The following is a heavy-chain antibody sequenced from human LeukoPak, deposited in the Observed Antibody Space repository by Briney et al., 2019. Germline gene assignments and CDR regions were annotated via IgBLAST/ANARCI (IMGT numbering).Heavy chain of an antibody. CDR1: GFTFTESA. D-gene: IGHD2-8*01. J-gene: IGHJ4*02. CDR2: IVVGRDNT. V-gene: IGHV1-58*01. Sequence: ASVKVSCKASGFTFTESAVQWVRQARGQRLEWIGWIVVGRDNTNYAQEFQERVTISRDMSTGTAYMELRSLRSDDTAVYYCATALGYCTNGVCPTSFDYWGQGTLVTVSS. CDR3: ATALGYCTNGVCPTSFDY.